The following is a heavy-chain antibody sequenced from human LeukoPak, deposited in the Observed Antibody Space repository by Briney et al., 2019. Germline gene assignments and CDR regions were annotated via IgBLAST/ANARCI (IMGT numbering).Heavy chain of an antibody. CDR1: GGSISNSSYY. Sequence: PSKTLSLTCIVSGGSISNSSYYWGWIRQPPGKGLEWIGSIYYSGSAYYNPSLKSRVTISVDTSKNQFSLKLTSVTAADTAVYYCARHWVVTPNYWGQGTLVTVSS. CDR3: ARHWVVTPNY. D-gene: IGHD4-23*01. J-gene: IGHJ4*02. CDR2: IYYSGSA. V-gene: IGHV4-39*01.